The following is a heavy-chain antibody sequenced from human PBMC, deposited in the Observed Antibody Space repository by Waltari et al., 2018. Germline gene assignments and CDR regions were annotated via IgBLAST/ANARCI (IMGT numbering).Heavy chain of an antibody. V-gene: IGHV4-39*01. D-gene: IGHD4-17*01. CDR3: ARLEATVTTLEYFQH. CDR1: GDSISSSSYY. J-gene: IGHJ1*01. Sequence: QLQLQESGPGLVKPSETLSLTCTVSGDSISSSSYYWGWIRQPPGKGLEWIGSIYYSGSTYYNPSLKSRVTISVDTSKNQFSLKLSSVTAADTAVYYCARLEATVTTLEYFQHWGQGTLVTVSS. CDR2: IYYSGST.